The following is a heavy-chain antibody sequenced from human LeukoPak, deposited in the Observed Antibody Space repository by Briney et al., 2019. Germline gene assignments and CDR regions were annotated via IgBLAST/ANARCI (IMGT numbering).Heavy chain of an antibody. J-gene: IGHJ4*02. Sequence: SETLSLTCTVSGGSTSSHYWSWIRQPPGKGLEWIGYIYYSGSTNYNPSLKSRVTISVDTSKNQFSLKLSSVTAADTAVYYCARSASYYDSRGYGGLFDYWGQGTLVTVSS. CDR1: GGSTSSHY. V-gene: IGHV4-59*11. CDR2: IYYSGST. D-gene: IGHD3-22*01. CDR3: ARSASYYDSRGYGGLFDY.